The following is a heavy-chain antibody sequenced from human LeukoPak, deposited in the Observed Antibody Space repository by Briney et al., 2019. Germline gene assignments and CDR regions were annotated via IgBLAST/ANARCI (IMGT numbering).Heavy chain of an antibody. V-gene: IGHV3-30*18. J-gene: IGHJ4*02. CDR2: ISYDGSNK. CDR1: GFTFSSYG. D-gene: IGHD3-3*01. CDR3: ANPTIRRAFDY. Sequence: PGGSLRLSCAAPGFTFSSYGMHWVRQAPGKGLEWVAVISYDGSNKYYADSVKGRFTISRDNSKNTLYLQMNSLRAEDTAVYYCANPTIRRAFDYWGQGTLVTVSS.